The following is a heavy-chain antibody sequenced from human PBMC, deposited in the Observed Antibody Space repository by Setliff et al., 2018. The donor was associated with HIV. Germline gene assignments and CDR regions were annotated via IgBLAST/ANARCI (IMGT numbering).Heavy chain of an antibody. CDR3: AAVFTGEPGRSLDY. J-gene: IGHJ4*02. V-gene: IGHV3-21*01. D-gene: IGHD1-26*01. CDR1: GFIFGAYA. CDR2: ISSSGSYI. Sequence: GGSLRLSCTTSGFIFGAYAMSWVRQAPGKGLEWVASISSSGSYIHYADSVKGRFTISRDNAKNSQYLLMSDLRAEDTAVYYCAAVFTGEPGRSLDYWGQGTPVTVSS.